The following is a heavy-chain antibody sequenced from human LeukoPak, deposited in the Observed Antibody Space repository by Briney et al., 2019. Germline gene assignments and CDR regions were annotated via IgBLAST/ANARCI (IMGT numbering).Heavy chain of an antibody. V-gene: IGHV3-21*01. CDR3: ARDRLLEDREYNYYFYMDV. CDR2: ISSSSSYI. J-gene: IGHJ6*03. D-gene: IGHD1-1*01. Sequence: GGSLRLSCAASGFTFSSYEMNWVRQAPGKGLEWVSSISSSSSYIYYADSVKGRFTISRDNAKNSLFLQMNSLRGEDTAVYYCARDRLLEDREYNYYFYMDVWGKGTTVTVSS. CDR1: GFTFSSYE.